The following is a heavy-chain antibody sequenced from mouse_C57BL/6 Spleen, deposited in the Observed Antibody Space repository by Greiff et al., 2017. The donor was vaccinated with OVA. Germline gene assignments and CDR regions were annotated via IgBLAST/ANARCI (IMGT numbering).Heavy chain of an antibody. CDR2: IYPRDGST. Sequence: VHLVESGPELVKPGASVKLSCKASGYTFTSYDINWVKQRPGQGLEWIGWIYPRDGSTKYNEKFKGKATLTVDTSSSTAYMELHSLTSEDSAVYFCAREGYSNYVWFAYWGQGTLVTVSA. V-gene: IGHV1-85*01. CDR3: AREGYSNYVWFAY. J-gene: IGHJ3*01. CDR1: GYTFTSYD. D-gene: IGHD2-5*01.